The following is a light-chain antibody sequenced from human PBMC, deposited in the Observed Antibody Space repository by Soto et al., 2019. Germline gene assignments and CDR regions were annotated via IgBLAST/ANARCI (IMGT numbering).Light chain of an antibody. Sequence: DIVLTQSPATLSLSPGERATLSCRASQSVRSERLAWYQQKRGQAPRLVIFDASFRASGIPERFRGSGSGTDLTLTITSLEPEDFAVYYCHEYAGPPPITFGRGTRLDIK. J-gene: IGKJ5*01. CDR1: QSVRSER. CDR3: HEYAGPPPIT. V-gene: IGKV3-20*01. CDR2: DAS.